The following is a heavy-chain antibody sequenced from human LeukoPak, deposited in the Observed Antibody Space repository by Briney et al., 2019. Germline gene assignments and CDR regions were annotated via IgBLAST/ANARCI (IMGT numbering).Heavy chain of an antibody. D-gene: IGHD3-3*01. CDR1: GGSISSSNW. CDR3: ARAPSGIFGVVFYDY. Sequence: PSGTLSLTCAVSGGSISSSNWWSWVRQPPGKGLEWIGEIYHSGSTNYNPSLKSRVTISVDKSKNQFSLKLSSVTAADMAVYYCARAPSGIFGVVFYDYWGQGTLVTVSS. J-gene: IGHJ4*02. CDR2: IYHSGST. V-gene: IGHV4-4*02.